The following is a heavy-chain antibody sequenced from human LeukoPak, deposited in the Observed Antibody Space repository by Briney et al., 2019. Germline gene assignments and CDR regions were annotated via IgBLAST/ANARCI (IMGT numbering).Heavy chain of an antibody. CDR3: ARGRFGELFELDY. Sequence: GGSLRLSCAASGFTLSSFDMHWVRQAPGKGLEWVAATGTAGDIFYLESVKGRFTISRESAKNSLFLHMNGLGAGDTAVYYCARGRFGELFELDYWGQGTLVTVSS. D-gene: IGHD3-10*01. CDR2: TGTAGDI. J-gene: IGHJ4*02. CDR1: GFTLSSFD. V-gene: IGHV3-13*01.